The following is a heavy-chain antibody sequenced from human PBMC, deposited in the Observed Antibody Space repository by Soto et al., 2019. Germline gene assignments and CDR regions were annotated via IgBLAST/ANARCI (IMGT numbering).Heavy chain of an antibody. V-gene: IGHV1-18*04. Sequence: QVQLVQSGAEVKKPGASVKVSCKASGYNFMRYGFTWVRQAPGQGLEWMGWINVDNGETKYPQKIQGRVTMTTDTSTSTVYMELRSLTSDDTAVYYCARWISGGYSDWFYPWGHGTLVTVSS. J-gene: IGHJ5*02. CDR3: ARWISGGYSDWFYP. D-gene: IGHD1-26*01. CDR2: INVDNGET. CDR1: GYNFMRYG.